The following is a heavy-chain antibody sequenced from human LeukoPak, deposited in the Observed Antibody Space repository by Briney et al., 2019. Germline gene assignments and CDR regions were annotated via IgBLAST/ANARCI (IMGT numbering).Heavy chain of an antibody. J-gene: IGHJ5*02. D-gene: IGHD2-21*02. V-gene: IGHV3-7*01. Sequence: GGSLRLSCAASGFTFSSYWMSWVRQAPGKGLEGVANIKQDGSEKYYVDSVKGRFTTSRDNAKNSLYLQMNSLRAEDTAVYYCARAKGDPRRFDPWGQGTLVTVSS. CDR1: GFTFSSYW. CDR3: ARAKGDPRRFDP. CDR2: IKQDGSEK.